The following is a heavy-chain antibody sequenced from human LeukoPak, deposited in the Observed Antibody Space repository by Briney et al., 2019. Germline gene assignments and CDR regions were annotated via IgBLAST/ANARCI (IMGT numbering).Heavy chain of an antibody. Sequence: ASVKVSCKASGGTFSSYAISWVRQAPGQGLEWMGRIIPILGIANYAQKFQGRVTITADKSTSTAYMELSSLRAEDTAVYYCAREWACGGDCYEYYFDYWGQGTLVTVSS. CDR1: GGTFSSYA. J-gene: IGHJ4*02. CDR3: AREWACGGDCYEYYFDY. CDR2: IIPILGIA. D-gene: IGHD2-21*02. V-gene: IGHV1-69*04.